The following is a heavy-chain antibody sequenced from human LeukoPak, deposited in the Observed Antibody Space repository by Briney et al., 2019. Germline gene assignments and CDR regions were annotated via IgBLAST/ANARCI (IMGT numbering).Heavy chain of an antibody. CDR2: IYTSGST. D-gene: IGHD3-3*01. CDR1: GGSISSYY. CDR3: AARYYDFWSGYYTYFDY. Sequence: SETLSLTCTVSGGSISSYYWSWIRQPAGKGLEWIGRIYTSGSTNYNPSLKSRVTMSVDTSKNQFSLKLSSVTAADTAVYYCAARYYDFWSGYYTYFDYWGQGTLVTVSS. V-gene: IGHV4-4*07. J-gene: IGHJ4*02.